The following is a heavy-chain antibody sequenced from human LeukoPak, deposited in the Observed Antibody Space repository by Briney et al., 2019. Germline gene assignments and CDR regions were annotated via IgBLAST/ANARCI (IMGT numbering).Heavy chain of an antibody. V-gene: IGHV3-74*01. J-gene: IGHJ4*02. CDR1: GYSFSNYW. CDR3: ARDNGGIDY. Sequence: GGSLRLSCAASGYSFSNYWMHWVRQAPGKGLVWVSHINNDGSSTNYADSVKGRFTVSRDNAKNTLDLQMNSLRAEDTAMYYCARDNGGIDYWGQGALVTVSS. D-gene: IGHD4-23*01. CDR2: INNDGSST.